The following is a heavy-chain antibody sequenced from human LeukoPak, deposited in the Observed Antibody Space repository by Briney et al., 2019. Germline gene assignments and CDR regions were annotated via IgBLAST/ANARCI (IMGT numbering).Heavy chain of an antibody. CDR1: GFTFSSYG. J-gene: IGHJ4*02. D-gene: IGHD1-26*01. V-gene: IGHV3-30*18. CDR3: AKDRYGREDY. Sequence: GGSLRLSYAASGFTFSSYGMHWVRQAPGKGLEWVAVISYDGSNKYYADSVKGRFTISRDNSKNTLYLQMNSLRAEDTAVYYCAKDRYGREDYWGQGTLVTVSS. CDR2: ISYDGSNK.